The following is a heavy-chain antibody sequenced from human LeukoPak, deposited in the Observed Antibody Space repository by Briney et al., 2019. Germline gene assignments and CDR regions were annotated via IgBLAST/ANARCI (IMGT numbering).Heavy chain of an antibody. CDR1: GYTFTSYA. J-gene: IGHJ4*02. Sequence: ASVKVSCKASGYTFTSYAMNWVRQAPGQGLEWMGWINTNTGNPTYAQGFTGRSVFSLDTSVSTAYLQISSLKAEDTAVYYCARVGGVVGATHFDYWGQGTLVTVSS. CDR2: INTNTGNP. D-gene: IGHD1-26*01. CDR3: ARVGGVVGATHFDY. V-gene: IGHV7-4-1*02.